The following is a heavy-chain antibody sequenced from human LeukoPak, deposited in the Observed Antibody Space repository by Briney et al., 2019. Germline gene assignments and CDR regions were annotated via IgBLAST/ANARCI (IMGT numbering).Heavy chain of an antibody. CDR1: GYSISSGYY. Sequence: SQTLSLTCTVSGYSISSGYYRGWIRQPPGKGLEWIGSIYHSGSTYYNPSLKSRVTISVDTSKNQFSLKLSSVTAADTAVYYCARDSGWELLAPYYFDDWGQGTLVTVSS. J-gene: IGHJ4*02. CDR2: IYHSGST. D-gene: IGHD1-26*01. V-gene: IGHV4-38-2*02. CDR3: ARDSGWELLAPYYFDD.